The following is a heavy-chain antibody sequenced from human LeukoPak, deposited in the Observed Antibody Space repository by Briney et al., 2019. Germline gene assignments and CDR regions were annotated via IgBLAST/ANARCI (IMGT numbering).Heavy chain of an antibody. J-gene: IGHJ3*02. CDR2: IYYSGST. Sequence: SETLSLTCTVPGGSISSSSYYWGWIRQPPGKGLEWIGSIYYSGSTYYNPSLKSRVTISVDTSKNQFSLKLSSVTAADTAVYYCARLDPFGYYGSGSTLAAFDIWGQGTMVTVSS. CDR1: GGSISSSSYY. CDR3: ARLDPFGYYGSGSTLAAFDI. D-gene: IGHD3-10*01. V-gene: IGHV4-39*01.